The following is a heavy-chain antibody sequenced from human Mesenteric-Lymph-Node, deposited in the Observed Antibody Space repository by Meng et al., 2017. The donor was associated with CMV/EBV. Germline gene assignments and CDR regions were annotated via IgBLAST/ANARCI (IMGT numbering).Heavy chain of an antibody. Sequence: ASVKVSCKASGYTFTGYYMHWVRQAPGQGLEWMGWINPNSGGTNYAQKFQGRVTMTRDTSISTAYMELSRLRSDDTAVYYCAKGRNGDNEPIDFDYWGQGTLVTVSS. CDR3: AKGRNGDNEPIDFDY. CDR2: INPNSGGT. J-gene: IGHJ4*02. V-gene: IGHV1-2*02. D-gene: IGHD4-17*01. CDR1: GYTFTGYY.